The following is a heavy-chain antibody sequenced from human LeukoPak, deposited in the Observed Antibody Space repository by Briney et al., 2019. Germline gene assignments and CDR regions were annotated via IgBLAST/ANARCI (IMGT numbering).Heavy chain of an antibody. CDR3: ARRAMGATSFDY. CDR2: ISSSSNTV. J-gene: IGHJ4*02. CDR1: GFTFSDYY. Sequence: GGSLRLSCAASGFTFSDYYMTWVRQGPGKGLEWVSYISSSSNTVYYADSVKGRLTVSRDNANNSLYVQMTNLRAEDTAVYYCARRAMGATSFDYWGQGTLVTVSS. D-gene: IGHD1-26*01. V-gene: IGHV3-11*04.